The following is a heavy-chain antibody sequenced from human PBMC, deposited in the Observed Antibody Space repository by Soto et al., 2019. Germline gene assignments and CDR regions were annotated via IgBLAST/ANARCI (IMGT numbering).Heavy chain of an antibody. CDR1: GGTFSSYT. CDR3: ARRPDDSSGSDI. J-gene: IGHJ3*02. Sequence: QVQLVQSGAEVKKPGSSVKVSCKASGGTFSSYTISWVRQAPGQGLEWMGRIIPILGIANYAQKFQGRVTITADKSTSTAYMELSSLRSEDTAVYYCARRPDDSSGSDIWGQGTMVTVSS. D-gene: IGHD3-22*01. V-gene: IGHV1-69*02. CDR2: IIPILGIA.